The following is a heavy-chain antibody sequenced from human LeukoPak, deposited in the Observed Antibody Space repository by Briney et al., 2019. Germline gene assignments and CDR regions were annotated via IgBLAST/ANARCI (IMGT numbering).Heavy chain of an antibody. V-gene: IGHV4-59*01. J-gene: IGHJ4*02. CDR1: GGSISSYY. Sequence: AETLSLTCTVSGGSISSYYWSWIRQPPGRGLGWIGYIYYSGSTNYNPSLESRVTISVDTSKNQFSLKLSSVTAADTAVYYCARDGDSSGYTTVSFDHWGQGTLVTVSP. CDR3: ARDGDSSGYTTVSFDH. CDR2: IYYSGST. D-gene: IGHD3-22*01.